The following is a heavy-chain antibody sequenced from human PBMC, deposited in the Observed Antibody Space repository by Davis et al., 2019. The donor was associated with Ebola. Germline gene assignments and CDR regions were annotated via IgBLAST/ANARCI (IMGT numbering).Heavy chain of an antibody. CDR1: GFSFSDYY. V-gene: IGHV3-11*06. Sequence: GESLKISCAASGFSFSDYYMSWIRQAPGKGLEWVSYISISSGFTNYADSVKGRFTISRDNAKNSLYLQMNSLRAEDTAVYYCARGPRKMDTTNFDYWGQGTLVTVSS. CDR2: ISISSGFT. J-gene: IGHJ4*02. D-gene: IGHD5-24*01. CDR3: ARGPRKMDTTNFDY.